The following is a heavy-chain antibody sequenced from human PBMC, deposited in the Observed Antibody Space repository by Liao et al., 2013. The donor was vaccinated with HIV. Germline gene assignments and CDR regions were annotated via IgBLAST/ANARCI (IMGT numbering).Heavy chain of an antibody. CDR3: ARFGPMTTVTVNWFDP. CDR2: IYYSGTT. D-gene: IGHD4-17*01. Sequence: QPQLQQSGSGLVKPSQTLSLTCAVSGGSISSGGYSWSWIRQPPGKGLEWIGYIYYSGTTYYNPSLKSRVFISVDTSKNQFSLKLSSVTAADTAVYYCARFGPMTTVTVNWFDPWGQGTLVTVSS. CDR1: GGSISSGGYS. V-gene: IGHV4-30-2*05. J-gene: IGHJ5*02.